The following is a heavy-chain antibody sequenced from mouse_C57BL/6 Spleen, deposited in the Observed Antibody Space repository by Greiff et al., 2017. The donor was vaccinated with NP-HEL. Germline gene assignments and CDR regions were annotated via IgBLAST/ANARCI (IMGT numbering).Heavy chain of an antibody. J-gene: IGHJ3*01. CDR3: ARGYYGSSPAWFAY. Sequence: EVQLVESGGGLVKPGGSLKLSCAASGFTFSDYGMHWVRQAPEKGLEWVAYISSGSSTIYYADTVKGRFTISRDNAKNTLFLQMTSLRSEDTAMYDCARGYYGSSPAWFAYWGQGTLVTVSA. D-gene: IGHD1-1*01. V-gene: IGHV5-17*01. CDR2: ISSGSSTI. CDR1: GFTFSDYG.